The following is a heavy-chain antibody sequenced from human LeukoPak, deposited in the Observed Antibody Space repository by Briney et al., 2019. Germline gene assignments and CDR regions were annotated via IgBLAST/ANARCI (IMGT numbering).Heavy chain of an antibody. V-gene: IGHV3-74*01. Sequence: GGSLRLSCAASGFTFSSQWMHWVRQAPGKGLVWVSRIYRDGSGIIYADSVKGRFTISRDNSKNMLYLEVNSLRAEDTAVYYCVKDPRDYYDSSGYYYSFDYWGQGTLVTVSS. CDR2: IYRDGSGI. CDR3: VKDPRDYYDSSGYYYSFDY. J-gene: IGHJ4*02. D-gene: IGHD3-22*01. CDR1: GFTFSSQW.